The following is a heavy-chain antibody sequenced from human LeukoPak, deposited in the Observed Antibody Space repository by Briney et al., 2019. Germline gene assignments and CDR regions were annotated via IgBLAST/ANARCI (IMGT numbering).Heavy chain of an antibody. CDR2: IYSGGST. D-gene: IGHD3-3*01. Sequence: GGSLRLSCAASEFSVGSNYMTWVRQAPGKGLEWVSLIYSGGSTYYADSVKGRFTISRDNSKNMLYLQMNSLRAEDTAVYYCAKGGGYYDSPGFQYWGQGILVTVSS. V-gene: IGHV3-66*02. CDR3: AKGGGYYDSPGFQY. J-gene: IGHJ4*02. CDR1: EFSVGSNY.